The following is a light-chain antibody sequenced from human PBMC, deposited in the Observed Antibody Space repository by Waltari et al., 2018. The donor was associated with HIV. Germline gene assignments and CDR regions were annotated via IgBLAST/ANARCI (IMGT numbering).Light chain of an antibody. CDR3: SSYSATNTVV. Sequence: QSALTQPPSVSGSPGQSVTISCAGTNSDIGGYDRVSWYQQPPGTAPKLLIYEATNRPSWVPGRFSSSKSGTTASLTISGLQAGDEGDYYCSSYSATNTVVFGGGTKLTVL. J-gene: IGLJ2*01. CDR2: EAT. V-gene: IGLV2-18*02. CDR1: NSDIGGYDR.